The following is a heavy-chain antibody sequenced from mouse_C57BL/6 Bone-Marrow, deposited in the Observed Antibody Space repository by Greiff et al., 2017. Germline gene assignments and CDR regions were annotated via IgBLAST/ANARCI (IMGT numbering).Heavy chain of an antibody. V-gene: IGHV5-17*01. Sequence: EVLLVESGGGLVKPGGSLKLSCAASGFTFSDYGMHWVRQAPETGLEWVAYISSGSSTIYYADTVKGRFTISRDNAKNTLFLQRASLRSEDTAMYYCARGGFDYGGQGTALTVSS. J-gene: IGHJ2*01. CDR3: ARGGFDY. CDR2: ISSGSSTI. CDR1: GFTFSDYG.